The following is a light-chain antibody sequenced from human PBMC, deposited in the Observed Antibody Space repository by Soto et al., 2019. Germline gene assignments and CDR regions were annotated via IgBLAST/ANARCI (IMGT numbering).Light chain of an antibody. Sequence: QSALTQPASVSGSPGQSISISCTGTSSDIGGYNHVSWYQQHPAKAPKLMIYDVSNRPSGVSNRFSGSKSGNAASLTISGLQAEDEADYYCSSYTSSRTPPYVFGTGTKVTVL. CDR3: SSYTSSRTPPYV. CDR2: DVS. V-gene: IGLV2-14*03. J-gene: IGLJ1*01. CDR1: SSDIGGYNH.